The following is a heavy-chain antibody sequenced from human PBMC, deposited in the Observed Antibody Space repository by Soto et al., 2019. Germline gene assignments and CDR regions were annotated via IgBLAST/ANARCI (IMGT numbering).Heavy chain of an antibody. D-gene: IGHD1-1*01. CDR3: AKDLDSTGTLDD. CDR2: ISYDGSNK. Sequence: GGSLRLSCRTSGFRFSSYGMHWVRQAPGKGLEWVAVISYDGSNKYYADSVKGRFTISRDNSKNTLYLQMNSLRAEDTAVYYCAKDLDSTGTLDDWGQGTLVTVSS. CDR1: GFRFSSYG. V-gene: IGHV3-30*18. J-gene: IGHJ4*02.